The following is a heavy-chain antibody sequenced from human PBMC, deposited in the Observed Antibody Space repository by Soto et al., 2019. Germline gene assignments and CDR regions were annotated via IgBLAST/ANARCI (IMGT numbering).Heavy chain of an antibody. J-gene: IGHJ4*02. D-gene: IGHD3-10*01. CDR1: GFNFKNAW. V-gene: IGHV3-15*01. CDR3: TTDTPYAIRFGFDE. Sequence: EVKLVESGGGLVKPGGSLRISCAASGFNFKNAWMSWVRQAPGKGLEWVGRIKSRTDGGTADYGAPVRGRFSISRDDSRNKVYLQMNSLKTDDTVLYYCTTDTPYAIRFGFDEWGQGTLVTVSS. CDR2: IKSRTDGGTA.